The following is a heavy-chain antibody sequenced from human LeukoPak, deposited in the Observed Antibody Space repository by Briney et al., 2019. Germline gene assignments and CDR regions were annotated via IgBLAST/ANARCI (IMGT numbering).Heavy chain of an antibody. Sequence: GGPLRLSCAASGFTFSSYGMHWVRQAPGKGLEWVAVISYDGSNKYYADSVKGRFTISRDNSKNTLYLQMNSLRAEDTAVYYCAKDETTVVTPFDYWGQGTLVTVSS. J-gene: IGHJ4*02. CDR1: GFTFSSYG. D-gene: IGHD4-17*01. V-gene: IGHV3-30*18. CDR3: AKDETTVVTPFDY. CDR2: ISYDGSNK.